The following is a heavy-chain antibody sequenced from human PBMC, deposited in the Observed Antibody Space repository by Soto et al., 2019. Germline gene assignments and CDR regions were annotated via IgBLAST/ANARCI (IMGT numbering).Heavy chain of an antibody. CDR3: ARQYPPGIAAAGTNYYYMDV. Sequence: SVKVSCKTSGGTFSSYTISWVRQAPGQGLEWMGRIIPILGIANYAQKFQGRVTITADKSTSTAYMELSSLRSEDTAVYYCARQYPPGIAAAGTNYYYMDVWGKGTTVTVSS. V-gene: IGHV1-69*02. D-gene: IGHD6-13*01. CDR2: IIPILGIA. J-gene: IGHJ6*03. CDR1: GGTFSSYT.